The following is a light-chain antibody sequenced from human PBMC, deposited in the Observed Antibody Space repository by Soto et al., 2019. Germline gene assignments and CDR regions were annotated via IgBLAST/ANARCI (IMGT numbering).Light chain of an antibody. V-gene: IGKV1-39*01. Sequence: DIQLTQSPSSLSASVGDRVTITCRASQTIDRYIHWYQEKPGKVPKLLIYAASSLASGVPSRFSGSGSGTDFTLTISSLQPEDFATYYCQQTYIAPRAFGLGTKVDIK. CDR3: QQTYIAPRA. CDR1: QTIDRY. J-gene: IGKJ1*01. CDR2: AAS.